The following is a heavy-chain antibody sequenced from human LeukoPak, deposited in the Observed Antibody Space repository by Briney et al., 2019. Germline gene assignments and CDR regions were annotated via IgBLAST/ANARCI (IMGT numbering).Heavy chain of an antibody. CDR2: INHSGST. Sequence: SETLSLTCAVYGGSFSGYYWSWIRQPPGKGLEWIGEINHSGSTNYNPSLKSRVTISVDTSKNQFSLKLSSVTAADTAVYYCARDLRLYDFWSGYYDRWFDPWGQGTLDTVSS. D-gene: IGHD3-3*01. V-gene: IGHV4-34*01. J-gene: IGHJ5*02. CDR1: GGSFSGYY. CDR3: ARDLRLYDFWSGYYDRWFDP.